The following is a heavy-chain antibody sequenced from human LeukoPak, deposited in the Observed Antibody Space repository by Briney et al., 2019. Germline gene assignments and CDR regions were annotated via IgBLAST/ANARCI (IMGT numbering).Heavy chain of an antibody. CDR3: AREVNDYVWGSYRHGDY. Sequence: SETLSLTCAVYGGYFSGYYWSWIRQPPGKGLEWIGGINHSGSTNYNPSLKSRVTISVDTSKNQFSVKLSSVTAADTAVYYCAREVNDYVWGSYRHGDYWGQGTLVTVSS. D-gene: IGHD3-16*02. CDR2: INHSGST. CDR1: GGYFSGYY. J-gene: IGHJ4*01. V-gene: IGHV4-34*01.